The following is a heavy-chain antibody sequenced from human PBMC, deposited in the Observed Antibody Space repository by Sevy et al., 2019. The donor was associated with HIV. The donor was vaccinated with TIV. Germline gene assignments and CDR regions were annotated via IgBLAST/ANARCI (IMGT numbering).Heavy chain of an antibody. J-gene: IGHJ5*02. D-gene: IGHD3-3*01. Sequence: SETLSLTCTVSGGSISSYYWSWIRQPPGKGLEWIGYIYYSGSTNYNPSLKSRVTIAVDTSKNQFSLKLSSVTAADTAVYYCAGHNKHYEFWSDLSWFDPWGQGTLVTVSS. CDR2: IYYSGST. V-gene: IGHV4-59*08. CDR3: AGHNKHYEFWSDLSWFDP. CDR1: GGSISSYY.